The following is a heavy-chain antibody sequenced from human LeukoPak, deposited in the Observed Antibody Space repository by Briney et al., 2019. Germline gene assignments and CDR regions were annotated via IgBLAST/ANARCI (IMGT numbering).Heavy chain of an antibody. V-gene: IGHV4-39*07. CDR1: GGSISSGSYY. CDR2: IYHSGST. J-gene: IGHJ5*02. D-gene: IGHD2-2*01. Sequence: PSQTLSLTCTVSGGSISSGSYYWSWIRQPPGKGLEWIGNIYHSGSTYYNPSLKSRVSISVDTSQNQFSLKLRSVTAADTAVYHCTRDCSSTSCYLMSRGPWGQGTLVTVSS. CDR3: TRDCSSTSCYLMSRGP.